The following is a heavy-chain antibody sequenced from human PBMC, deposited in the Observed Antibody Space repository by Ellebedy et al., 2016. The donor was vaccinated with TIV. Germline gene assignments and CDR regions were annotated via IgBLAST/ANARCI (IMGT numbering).Heavy chain of an antibody. Sequence: PGGSLRLSCAASGFTFSNYWMTRVRQAPGKGLEWVANIKRDGSEEYFVDSVRGRFTISRDNARNSVYLQMNSLRAEDTALYYCVRGADFFDYWGQGTPVTVSS. CDR3: VRGADFFDY. J-gene: IGHJ4*02. CDR2: IKRDGSEE. CDR1: GFTFSNYW. V-gene: IGHV3-7*01.